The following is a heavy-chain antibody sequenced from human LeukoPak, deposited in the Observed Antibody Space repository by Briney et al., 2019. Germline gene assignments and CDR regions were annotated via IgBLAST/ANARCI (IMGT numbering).Heavy chain of an antibody. V-gene: IGHV3-7*03. CDR1: GFTFISYW. D-gene: IGHD3-3*01. CDR3: AKDRRIFGRTLQRHYMDV. Sequence: GGSLRLSCAASGFTFISYWMSWVRQAPGKGLEWVANIKQDGSEKYYVDSVKGRFTISRDNAKNSLYLQMDGLRPEDTAVYYCAKDRRIFGRTLQRHYMDVWGKGTTVTISS. CDR2: IKQDGSEK. J-gene: IGHJ6*03.